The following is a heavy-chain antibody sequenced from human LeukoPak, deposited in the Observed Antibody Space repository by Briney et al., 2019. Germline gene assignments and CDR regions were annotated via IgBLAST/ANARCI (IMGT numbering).Heavy chain of an antibody. CDR3: AKDDAWLRFGE. CDR2: ISGSGDST. D-gene: IGHD3-10*01. J-gene: IGHJ4*02. CDR1: GFTFSNYA. Sequence: PGGSLRLSCAASGFTFSNYAMRWVRQAPGKGLERVSGISGSGDSTYYADSVKGRFTISRDNSKNTLYLQMNSLRAEDTAVYYCAKDDAWLRFGEWSQGTLVTVSS. V-gene: IGHV3-23*01.